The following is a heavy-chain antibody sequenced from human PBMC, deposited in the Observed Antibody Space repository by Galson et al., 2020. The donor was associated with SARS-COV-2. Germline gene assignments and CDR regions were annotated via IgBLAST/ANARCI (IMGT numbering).Heavy chain of an antibody. J-gene: IGHJ5*02. CDR2: IYYSGNS. D-gene: IGHD3-3*01. V-gene: IGHV4-59*01. CDR3: ARTLRISGMQVDP. CDR1: GGSFNYYY. Sequence: SETLSLTCTVSGGSFNYYYWSWIRQPPGKGLEWIGYIYYSGNSYYNPSLKSRVTISLDASKSQFSLKLTSVTTADTAVYYCARTLRISGMQVDPWGQGTLVTVSS.